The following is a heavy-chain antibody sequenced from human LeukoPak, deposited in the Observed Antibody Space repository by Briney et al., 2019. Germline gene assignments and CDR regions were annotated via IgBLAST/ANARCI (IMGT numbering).Heavy chain of an antibody. Sequence: QPGGSLRLACAGSGFASSSYAMSWIRQAPGKGLEWVSGISGSGSSPYYADSVKGRFTISRDNSKNTLYLQMNSLKAEDKAVYYCAKAEVQWLVLFRYFDYWGQGTLVTVSS. CDR2: ISGSGSSP. D-gene: IGHD6-19*01. V-gene: IGHV3-23*01. CDR1: GFASSSYA. J-gene: IGHJ4*02. CDR3: AKAEVQWLVLFRYFDY.